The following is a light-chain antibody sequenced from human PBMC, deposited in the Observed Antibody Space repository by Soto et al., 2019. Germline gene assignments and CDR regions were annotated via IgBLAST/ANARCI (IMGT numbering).Light chain of an antibody. V-gene: IGKV3-11*01. J-gene: IGKJ1*01. CDR1: QSVSSY. CDR2: DAS. Sequence: EIVLTQSPATLSLSPGERATLSCRASQSVSSYLAWYQQKPGQAPRLLIYDASNRATGIPARFSGSGSGTDFTLNISCLEPEDFAVYYCQQRSNWPPWTCGQGTKVEIK. CDR3: QQRSNWPPWT.